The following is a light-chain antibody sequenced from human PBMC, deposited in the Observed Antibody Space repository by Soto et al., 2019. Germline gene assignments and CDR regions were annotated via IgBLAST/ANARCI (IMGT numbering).Light chain of an antibody. CDR3: QWYGSSRPIT. V-gene: IGKV3-20*01. CDR2: DAC. J-gene: IGKJ5*01. CDR1: QSVSSY. Sequence: EVVLTQSPATLSLSPVEGVTLSCRASQSVSSYLAWYQQKPGQAPRLIIYDACNWATGIPARFSGSGSGTDFTLTISRLEPEDFAVDVCQWYGSSRPITFGQGTRLEIK.